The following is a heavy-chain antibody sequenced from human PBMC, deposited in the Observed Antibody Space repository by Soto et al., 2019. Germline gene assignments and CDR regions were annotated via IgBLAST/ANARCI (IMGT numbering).Heavy chain of an antibody. CDR3: AKRRGAGGHFDY. CDR1: GFTFTNYA. CDR2: VSSGGST. J-gene: IGHJ4*02. Sequence: GGSLRLSCAASGFTFTNYAMGWVRQAPGKGLEWVSVVSSGGSTYYADSVTGRFTVSRDNSKNTLSLQMNSLRAEDTAAYYCAKRRGAGGHFDYWGQGALVTVSS. D-gene: IGHD2-15*01. V-gene: IGHV3-23*01.